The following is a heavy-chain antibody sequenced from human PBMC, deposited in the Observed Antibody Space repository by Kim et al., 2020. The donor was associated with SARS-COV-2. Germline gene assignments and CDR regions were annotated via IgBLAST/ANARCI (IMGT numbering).Heavy chain of an antibody. D-gene: IGHD3-10*01. J-gene: IGHJ4*02. Sequence: NPALKSRVNISVDTSKNQFSLKLSSVTAADTAVYYCARVDMGGSGSADYWGQGTLVTVSS. CDR3: ARVDMGGSGSADY. V-gene: IGHV4-39*01.